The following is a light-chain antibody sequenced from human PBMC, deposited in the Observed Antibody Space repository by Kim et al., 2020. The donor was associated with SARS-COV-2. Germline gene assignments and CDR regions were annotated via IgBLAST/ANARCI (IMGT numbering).Light chain of an antibody. CDR1: KLGEKY. V-gene: IGLV3-1*01. CDR2: QDT. J-gene: IGLJ3*02. CDR3: QAWDNTWV. Sequence: SYELTQPPSVSVSPGQTVTITCSGDKLGEKYSSWYQQQPGQAPVLVIYQDTKRPSGIPERFAGSNSGNTATLTISGAQAMDEADYYCQAWDNTWVFGGVT.